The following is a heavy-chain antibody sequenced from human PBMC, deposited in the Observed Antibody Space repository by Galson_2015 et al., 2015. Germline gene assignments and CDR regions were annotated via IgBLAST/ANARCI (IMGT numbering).Heavy chain of an antibody. J-gene: IGHJ5*02. D-gene: IGHD2-15*01. CDR2: ISAYNGNT. CDR3: AREPGVVAATGWFDP. CDR1: GYTFTSYG. V-gene: IGHV1-18*04. Sequence: SVKVSCKASGYTFTSYGISWVRQAPGQGLEWMGWISAYNGNTNYAQKLQGRVTMTTDTSTSTAYMELRSLRSDDTAVYYCAREPGVVAATGWFDPWGQGTLVTVSS.